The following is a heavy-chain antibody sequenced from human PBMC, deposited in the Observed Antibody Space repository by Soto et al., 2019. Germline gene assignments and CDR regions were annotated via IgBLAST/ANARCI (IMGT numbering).Heavy chain of an antibody. J-gene: IGHJ4*02. CDR3: AKRWMATVTYSDY. CDR2: ITGSGGST. Sequence: EMHLLESGGGLVQPGGSLRLSCAASGFTSSNYAMSWVRQAPGKGLEWVSAITGSGGSTFYADSVKGRFTISRDNSENTLLLQTNSLRVEDTAMYYCAKRWMATVTYSDYWGQGTLVTASS. CDR1: GFTSSNYA. D-gene: IGHD4-17*01. V-gene: IGHV3-23*01.